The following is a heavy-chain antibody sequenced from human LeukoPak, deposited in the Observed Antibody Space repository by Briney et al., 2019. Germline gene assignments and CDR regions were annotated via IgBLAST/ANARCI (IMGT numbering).Heavy chain of an antibody. V-gene: IGHV4-59*08. D-gene: IGHD2-21*01. CDR1: GASIYSYY. Sequence: SETLSLTCTVSGASIYSYYWSWIRQPPGKGLEWIGYISPNGYTLYTPSLKSRVTISRDTSENHFSLILSSVTAADTVAYYCTRHDVVPVIGHGMAVWGQGTTVTVSS. CDR3: TRHDVVPVIGHGMAV. CDR2: ISPNGYT. J-gene: IGHJ6*02.